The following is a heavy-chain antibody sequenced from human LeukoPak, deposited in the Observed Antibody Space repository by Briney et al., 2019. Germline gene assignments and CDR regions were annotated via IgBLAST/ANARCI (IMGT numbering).Heavy chain of an antibody. CDR2: IYTSGST. CDR3: ARGGYYGSGNDFRFDP. J-gene: IGHJ5*02. V-gene: IGHV4-61*02. Sequence: SETLSLTCIVSGGSISSGSYYWNWIRQPAGKGLEWIGRIYTSGSTNYNPSLKSRVTISVDTSKNQFSLKLSSVTPADTAVYYCARGGYYGSGNDFRFDPWGQGTLVTVSS. D-gene: IGHD3-10*01. CDR1: GGSISSGSYY.